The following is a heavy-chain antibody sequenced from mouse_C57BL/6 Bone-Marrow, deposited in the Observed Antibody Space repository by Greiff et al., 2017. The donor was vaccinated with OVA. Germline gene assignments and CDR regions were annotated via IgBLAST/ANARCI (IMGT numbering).Heavy chain of an antibody. V-gene: IGHV5-6*01. Sequence: EVHLVESGGDLVKPGGSLKLSCAASGFTFSSYGMSWVRQTPDKRLEWVATISSGGSYTYYPDSVKGRFTISRDNAKNTLYLQMSSLKSEDTAMYYCARHPDGHSKVYGGQGTTLTVSS. D-gene: IGHD2-5*01. CDR3: ARHPDGHSKVY. J-gene: IGHJ2*01. CDR2: ISSGGSYT. CDR1: GFTFSSYG.